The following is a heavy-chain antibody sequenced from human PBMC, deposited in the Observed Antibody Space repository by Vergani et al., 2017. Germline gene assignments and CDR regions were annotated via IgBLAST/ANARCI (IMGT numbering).Heavy chain of an antibody. CDR1: GFTFSSYA. Sequence: EVQLLESGGGLVQPGGSLRLSCAASGFTFSSYAMSWVRQAPGKGLEWVSAISGSGGSTYYADSVKGRFTISRDNAKNSLYLQMNSLRAEDTAVYYCARVIQYQLPAFDIWGQGTMVTVSS. CDR2: ISGSGGST. CDR3: ARVIQYQLPAFDI. D-gene: IGHD2-2*01. V-gene: IGHV3-23*01. J-gene: IGHJ3*02.